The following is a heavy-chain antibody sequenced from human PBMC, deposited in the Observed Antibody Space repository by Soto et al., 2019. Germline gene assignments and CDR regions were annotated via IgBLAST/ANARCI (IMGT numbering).Heavy chain of an antibody. V-gene: IGHV4-34*01. Sequence: LXLACAVYCGSFSGYYWSWIRQPPGKGLEWIGEINHSGSTNYNPSLNSRVTISVDTSKNQFSLKLSSVTAAETAVYYCARIPYCSGDSCYYYGMDVWGQGTTVTVSS. CDR2: INHSGST. J-gene: IGHJ6*02. CDR1: CGSFSGYY. CDR3: ARIPYCSGDSCYYYGMDV. D-gene: IGHD2-15*01.